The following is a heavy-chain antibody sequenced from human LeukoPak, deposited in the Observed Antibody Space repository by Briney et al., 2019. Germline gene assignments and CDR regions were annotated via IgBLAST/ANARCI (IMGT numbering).Heavy chain of an antibody. V-gene: IGHV3-43*02. CDR1: GFTSDNYA. J-gene: IGHJ1*01. Sequence: PGGSLRLSCAASGFTSDNYAIHWVRQAPGKGLEWVSLISGDGGSTYYADSMKGRFTISRDNSKNSLYLQMNSLRTEDTALYYCARDSQEFFQHWGQGTLVTVSS. CDR3: ARDSQEFFQH. CDR2: ISGDGGST.